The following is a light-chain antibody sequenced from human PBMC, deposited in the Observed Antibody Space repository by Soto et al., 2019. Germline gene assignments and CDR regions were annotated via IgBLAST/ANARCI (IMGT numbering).Light chain of an antibody. CDR1: QAMSTY. V-gene: IGKV1-9*01. CDR2: SAS. CDR3: QQLNGYQLA. Sequence: DIQLTQSPSFLAAFVGDTVTITCRASQAMSTYLAWYQQKPGKVPKLLIRSASTLQSGVPPRFSGGGYVTEFTLTISTLQPDVSGIYYCQQLNGYQLAFGGGTNVEIK. J-gene: IGKJ4*01.